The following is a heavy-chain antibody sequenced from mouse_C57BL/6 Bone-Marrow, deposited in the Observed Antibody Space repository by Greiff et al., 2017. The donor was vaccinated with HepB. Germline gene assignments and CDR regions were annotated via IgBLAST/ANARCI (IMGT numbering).Heavy chain of an antibody. CDR3: TRRSSYYGSSHWYFDV. CDR1: GFTFSDAW. Sequence: EVKLEESGGGLVQPGGSMKLSCAASGFTFSDAWMDWVRQSPEKGLEWVAEIRNKANNHATYYAESVKGRFTISRDDSKSSVYLQMNSLRAEDTGIYYCTRRSSYYGSSHWYFDVWGTGTTVTVSS. D-gene: IGHD1-1*01. CDR2: IRNKANNHAT. J-gene: IGHJ1*03. V-gene: IGHV6-6*01.